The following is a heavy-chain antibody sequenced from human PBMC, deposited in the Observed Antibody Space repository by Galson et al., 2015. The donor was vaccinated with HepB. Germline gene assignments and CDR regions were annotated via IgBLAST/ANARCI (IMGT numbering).Heavy chain of an antibody. V-gene: IGHV3-15*01. CDR2: IKSKTDGGTT. CDR3: TTDPTSVAGTVAFDI. Sequence: SLRLSCAASGFTFSNAWMSWVRQAPGKGLEWVGRIKSKTDGGTTDYAAPVKGRFTISRDDSKNTLYLQMNSLKTEDTAVYYCTTDPTSVAGTVAFDIWGQGTMVTVSS. D-gene: IGHD6-19*01. CDR1: GFTFSNAW. J-gene: IGHJ3*02.